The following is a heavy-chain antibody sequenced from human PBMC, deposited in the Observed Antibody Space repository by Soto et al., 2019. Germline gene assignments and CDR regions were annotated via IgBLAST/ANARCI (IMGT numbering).Heavy chain of an antibody. D-gene: IGHD2-2*01. CDR1: GYRFTSYW. CDR3: ARHANIVVVPAASFDP. CDR2: IDPSDSYT. J-gene: IGHJ5*02. Sequence: GESLKISCKGSGYRFTSYWIGWVRQMPGKGLEWMGRIDPSDSYTNYSPSFQGHVTISADKSISTAYLQWSSLKASDTAMYYCARHANIVVVPAASFDPWGQGTLVTVSS. V-gene: IGHV5-10-1*01.